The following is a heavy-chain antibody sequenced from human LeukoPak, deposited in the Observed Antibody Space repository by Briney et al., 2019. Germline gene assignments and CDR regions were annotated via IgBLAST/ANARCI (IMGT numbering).Heavy chain of an antibody. J-gene: IGHJ3*02. CDR2: ISAYNGNT. D-gene: IGHD3-22*01. V-gene: IGHV1-18*01. CDR3: ASLKNSYDSSGYLVTDAFDI. Sequence: GASVKVSCKASGYTFTSNGISWVRQAPGQGLEWMGWISAYNGNTNYEQKLQGRVTMTTDTSTSTAYMELRSLRSDDTAVYYYASLKNSYDSSGYLVTDAFDIWGQGTMVTVSS. CDR1: GYTFTSNG.